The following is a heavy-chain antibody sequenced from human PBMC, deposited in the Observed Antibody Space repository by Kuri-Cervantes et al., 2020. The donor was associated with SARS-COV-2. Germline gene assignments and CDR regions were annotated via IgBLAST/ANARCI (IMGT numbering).Heavy chain of an antibody. CDR2: ITNSGGSA. J-gene: IGHJ4*02. CDR3: ARDSDYDSSGLHGY. V-gene: IGHV3-23*01. CDR1: GFTFSSYA. Sequence: LSLTCAASGFTFSSYAMSWVRQAPGKGLEWVSGITNSGGSAYSADSVKGRFTISRDNSKNTLFLQMNSLRAEDTAVYYCARDSDYDSSGLHGYWGQGTLVTVSS. D-gene: IGHD3-22*01.